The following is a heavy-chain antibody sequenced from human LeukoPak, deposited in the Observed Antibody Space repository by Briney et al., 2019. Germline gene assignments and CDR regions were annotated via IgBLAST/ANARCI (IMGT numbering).Heavy chain of an antibody. J-gene: IGHJ4*02. D-gene: IGHD3-3*01. CDR3: ARRGSGFCDY. V-gene: IGHV3-48*03. CDR1: GFTFSGYE. Sequence: GGSLRLSCAASGFTFSGYEMNWVRQAPGKGLEWISHISSSGSTIYYADSVKGRFTISRDNAKNSLYLQMNSLRAEDTAVYYCARRGSGFCDYWGPGTLVTVSS. CDR2: ISSSGSTI.